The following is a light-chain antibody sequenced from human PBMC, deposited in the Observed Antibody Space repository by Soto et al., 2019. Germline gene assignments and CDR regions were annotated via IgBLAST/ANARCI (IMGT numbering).Light chain of an antibody. J-gene: IGLJ2*01. CDR1: SSNIGSNY. V-gene: IGLV1-47*01. Sequence: QSVLTQPPSASGTPGQRVTISCSGSSSNIGSNYVYWYQQLPGTAPKLLSYRNNQRPSGVPDRVSGSKSGTSASLAISGLLSEDEADYYCAAWDDSLSAVVFGGGTKLTVL. CDR2: RNN. CDR3: AAWDDSLSAVV.